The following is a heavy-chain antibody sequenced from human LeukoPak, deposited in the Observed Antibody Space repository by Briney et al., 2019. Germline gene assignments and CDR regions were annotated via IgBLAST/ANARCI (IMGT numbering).Heavy chain of an antibody. CDR1: GFTFSSYS. D-gene: IGHD5-18*01. CDR3: ARDSAPYSYGYGDAFDI. J-gene: IGHJ3*02. V-gene: IGHV3-7*01. Sequence: PGESLRLSCAASGFTFSSYSRNWVRQAPGKGLEWVANIKQDGSEKYYVDSVKGRFTISRDNAKNSLYLQMNSLRAEDTAVYYCARDSAPYSYGYGDAFDIWGQGTMVTVSS. CDR2: IKQDGSEK.